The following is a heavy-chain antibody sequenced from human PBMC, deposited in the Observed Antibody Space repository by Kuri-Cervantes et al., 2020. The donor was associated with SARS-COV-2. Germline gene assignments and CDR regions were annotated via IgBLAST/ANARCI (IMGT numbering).Heavy chain of an antibody. V-gene: IGHV3-11*04. CDR3: ALSGYRGWFDPLDY. D-gene: IGHD6-13*01. Sequence: GESLKISCAASGFTFSDYYMSWIRQAPGKGLEWVSYISSSGSTIYHADSVKGRFTISRDNAKNSLYLQMNSLRAEDTAVYYCALSGYRGWFDPLDYWGQGTLVTVSS. J-gene: IGHJ4*02. CDR2: ISSSGSTI. CDR1: GFTFSDYY.